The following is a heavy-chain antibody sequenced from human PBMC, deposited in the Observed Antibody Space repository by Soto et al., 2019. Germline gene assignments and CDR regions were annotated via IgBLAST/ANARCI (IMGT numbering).Heavy chain of an antibody. CDR1: GYTFTSYY. J-gene: IGHJ4*02. CDR3: ARDRHSNSYYFDY. D-gene: IGHD4-4*01. CDR2: INPSGGRP. Sequence: QVQLVQSGAEVKKPGASVKVSCKASGYTFTSYYMHWVRQAPGQGLEWMGIINPSGGRPSYAQKFRRRVTMTRDTSTSTVYMELSSLRSEDTAVYYCARDRHSNSYYFDYWGQGTLVTVSS. V-gene: IGHV1-46*03.